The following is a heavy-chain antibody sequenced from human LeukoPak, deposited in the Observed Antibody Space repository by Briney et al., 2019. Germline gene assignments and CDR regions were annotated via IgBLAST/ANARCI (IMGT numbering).Heavy chain of an antibody. CDR1: GFTFRSYS. V-gene: IGHV3-21*01. CDR2: ISSSSSYI. D-gene: IGHD3-22*01. CDR3: ARETGDYYDSSGYYLFFDY. Sequence: GGSLRLSCAASGFTFRSYSMNWVRQAPGKGLEWVSSISSSSSYIYYADSVKGRFTISRDNAKNSLYLQMNSLRAEDTAVYYCARETGDYYDSSGYYLFFDYWGQGTLVTVSS. J-gene: IGHJ4*02.